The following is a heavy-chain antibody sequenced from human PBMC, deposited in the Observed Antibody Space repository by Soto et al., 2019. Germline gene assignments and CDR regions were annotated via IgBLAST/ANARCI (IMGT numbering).Heavy chain of an antibody. V-gene: IGHV3-64*04. D-gene: IGHD3-22*01. CDR2: ISTNGGST. J-gene: IGHJ6*02. CDR1: GFTFSSYA. CDR3: AKARTAYYYDSQPPPLVYYGMDV. Sequence: GGSLRLSCSASGFTFSSYAMHWVRQAPGKGLEYVSSISTNGGSTHYADSVKGRFTISRDNSKNTLYLQMNSLRAEDTAVYYCAKARTAYYYDSQPPPLVYYGMDVWGQGTTVTVSS.